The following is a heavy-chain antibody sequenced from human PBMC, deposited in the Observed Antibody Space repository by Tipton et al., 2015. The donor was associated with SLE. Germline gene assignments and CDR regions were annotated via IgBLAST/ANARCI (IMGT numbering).Heavy chain of an antibody. CDR2: VYYSGRT. V-gene: IGHV4-39*07. J-gene: IGHJ4*02. D-gene: IGHD1-1*01. CDR1: GDSITRSDCY. Sequence: TLSLTCTVSGDSITRSDCYWGWICQPPGKGLEWIGNVYYSGRTYYNPSLKSRVTISLDTSKSQFSLELSSVTAADTAVYYCARASERIGHFDYWGRGTLVTVSS. CDR3: ARASERIGHFDY.